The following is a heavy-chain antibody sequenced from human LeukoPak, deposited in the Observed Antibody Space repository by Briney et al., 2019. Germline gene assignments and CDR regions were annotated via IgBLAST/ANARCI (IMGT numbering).Heavy chain of an antibody. CDR2: IGGSGGST. J-gene: IGHJ4*02. CDR3: AKIGQPLVVVTATSDY. D-gene: IGHD2-21*02. Sequence: GGSLRLSCAASGFTFSSYAMSWVRQAPGKGLEWVSAIGGSGGSTYYADSVKGRFTISRDNSKNTLYLQMNSLRAEDTAVYYCAKIGQPLVVVTATSDYWGQGTLVTVSS. CDR1: GFTFSSYA. V-gene: IGHV3-23*01.